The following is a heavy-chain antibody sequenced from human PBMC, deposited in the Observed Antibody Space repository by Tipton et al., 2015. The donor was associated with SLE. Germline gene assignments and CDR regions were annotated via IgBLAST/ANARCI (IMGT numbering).Heavy chain of an antibody. V-gene: IGHV4-59*01. CDR1: GASISSYS. J-gene: IGHJ5*02. D-gene: IGHD6-19*01. Sequence: TLSLTCTVSGASISSYSWSWIRQPPGKGLEWIGYIYYSGSTNYNPSLKSRVTISVDTSKKQFSLKLSSVTAADTAVYYCARIGTNIAVPWWFDPWGQGTLVTVSS. CDR3: ARIGTNIAVPWWFDP. CDR2: IYYSGST.